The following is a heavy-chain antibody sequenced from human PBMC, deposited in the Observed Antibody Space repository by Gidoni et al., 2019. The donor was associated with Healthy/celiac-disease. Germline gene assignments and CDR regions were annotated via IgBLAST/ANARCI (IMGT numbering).Heavy chain of an antibody. D-gene: IGHD2-2*01. CDR1: GGSFSGYS. V-gene: IGHV4-34*01. CDR3: ARGNIVVVPAAIYNWFDP. Sequence: QVQRQQWGAGRLRPSETLSLTCAVYGGSFSGYSWSWIRQPPGKGLELIGEINHSGSTNYTPSLQSRVTISVDTSKNQFSLKLSSVTAADTAVYYCARGNIVVVPAAIYNWFDPWGQGTLVTVSS. CDR2: INHSGST. J-gene: IGHJ5*02.